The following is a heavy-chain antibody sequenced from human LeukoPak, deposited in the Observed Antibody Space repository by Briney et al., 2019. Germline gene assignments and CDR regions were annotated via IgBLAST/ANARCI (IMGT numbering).Heavy chain of an antibody. CDR3: ARDLTYYYDSGGYYPFDY. CDR2: TYYRSKWYN. D-gene: IGHD3-22*01. CDR1: GDSVSSNSAA. Sequence: SQTLSLTCAISGDSVSSNSAAWNWIRQSPSRGLEWLGRTYYRSKWYNDYAVSVKSRITINPDTSKNQFSLQLNSVTPEDTAVYYCARDLTYYYDSGGYYPFDYWGQGTLVTVSS. V-gene: IGHV6-1*01. J-gene: IGHJ4*02.